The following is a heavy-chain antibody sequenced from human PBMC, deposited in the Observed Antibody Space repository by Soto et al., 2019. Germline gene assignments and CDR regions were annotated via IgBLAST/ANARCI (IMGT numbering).Heavy chain of an antibody. D-gene: IGHD5-18*01. J-gene: IGHJ4*01. CDR3: ARDLDTATYFDY. CDR2: IHYSGSS. CDR1: GGSISSGNYC. V-gene: IGHV4-30-4*01. Sequence: LSLTCTVSGGSISSGNYCWSWIRQPPGKGLEWIGFIHYSGSSYYNPSLKSRVTISVDTSKNQFSLKLDSVTAADTAVYYCARDLDTATYFDYWGHGTLVTVSS.